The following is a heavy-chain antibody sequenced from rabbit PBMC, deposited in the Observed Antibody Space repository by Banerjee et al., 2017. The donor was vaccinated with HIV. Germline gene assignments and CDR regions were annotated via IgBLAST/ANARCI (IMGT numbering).Heavy chain of an antibody. CDR2: IYTGSGNT. V-gene: IGHV1S45*01. D-gene: IGHD4-1*01. Sequence: QEQLEESGGGLVKPEGSLTLTCKASGFDFSSNAICWVRQAPGKGLEWIGCIYTGSGNTYYASRAKGRFTISKTSSTTVTLQMTSLTAADTASYFCARDLAGVIGWNFNLWGPGTLVTVS. CDR3: ARDLAGVIGWNFNL. CDR1: GFDFSSNA. J-gene: IGHJ4*01.